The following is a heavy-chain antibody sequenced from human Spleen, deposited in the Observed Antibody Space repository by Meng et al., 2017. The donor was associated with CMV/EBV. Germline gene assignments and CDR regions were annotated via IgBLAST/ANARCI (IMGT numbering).Heavy chain of an antibody. CDR3: ARDYEYSSSWDAFDI. CDR2: ISSRSNYI. J-gene: IGHJ3*02. CDR1: GFTFSTYS. D-gene: IGHD6-6*01. Sequence: GESLKISCAASGFTFSTYSMNWVRQAPGKGLEWVSYISSRSNYINYADSVKGRFTISRNNAENSLFLRMSSLRAEDTAVYYCARDYEYSSSWDAFDIWGQGTMVTVSS. V-gene: IGHV3-21*06.